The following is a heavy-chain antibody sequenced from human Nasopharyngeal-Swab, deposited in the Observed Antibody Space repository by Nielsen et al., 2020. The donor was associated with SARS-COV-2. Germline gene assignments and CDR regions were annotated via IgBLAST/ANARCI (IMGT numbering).Heavy chain of an antibody. V-gene: IGHV3-21*01. D-gene: IGHD3-3*01. CDR3: ARDGLDYDFWSAYFMDV. CDR2: ISSSSSYI. Sequence: GESLKISCASSRFTFHNYNFNWVRQAPGQGLEWVSSISSSSSYIYYADSVKCRFTISRDNAKNSLYLQINSLRAEDTAVYYCARDGLDYDFWSAYFMDVWGQGTTVTVSS. J-gene: IGHJ6*02. CDR1: RFTFHNYN.